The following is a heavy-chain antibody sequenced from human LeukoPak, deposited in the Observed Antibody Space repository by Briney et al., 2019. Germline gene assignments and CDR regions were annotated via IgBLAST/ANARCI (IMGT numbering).Heavy chain of an antibody. J-gene: IGHJ4*02. D-gene: IGHD2-21*02. CDR1: GFSVSNNY. CDR2: IYSGGST. V-gene: IGHV3-66*04. Sequence: PGGSLRLSCAASGFSVSNNYMSWVRQAPGKGLEWVSVIYSGGSTFYADSVKGRFTISRDNSKNTLYLQMNSLRAEDTALYYCARHMGYQGDLDYFDSWGQGTLVTVSS. CDR3: ARHMGYQGDLDYFDS.